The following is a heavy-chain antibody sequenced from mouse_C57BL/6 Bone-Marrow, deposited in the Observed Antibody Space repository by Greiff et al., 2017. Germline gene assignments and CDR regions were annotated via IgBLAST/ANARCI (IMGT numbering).Heavy chain of an antibody. CDR1: GYTFTSYW. CDR3: ARDYYGSSLFAY. J-gene: IGHJ3*01. Sequence: QVQLQQPGAELVMPGASVKLSCKASGYTFTSYWMHWVKQRPGQGLEWIGEIDPSDSYTNYKQKFKGKSTLTVDKSSSTAYMQLSSLTSEDSAVYYCARDYYGSSLFAYWGQGTLVTVSA. CDR2: IDPSDSYT. V-gene: IGHV1-69*01. D-gene: IGHD1-1*01.